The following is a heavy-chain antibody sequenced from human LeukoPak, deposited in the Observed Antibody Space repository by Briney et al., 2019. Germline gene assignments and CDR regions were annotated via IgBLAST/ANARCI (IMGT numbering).Heavy chain of an antibody. CDR3: ARNLAPYDSSGHDAFDI. J-gene: IGHJ3*02. D-gene: IGHD3-22*01. Sequence: GGSLRLSCAASGFTSSSYWMSWVRQAPGKGLEWVANTKYDGSEKYYVDSVKGRFTISRDNAKNSLYLQMNSLRAEDTAVYYCARNLAPYDSSGHDAFDIWGQGTMVTVSS. CDR2: TKYDGSEK. CDR1: GFTSSSYW. V-gene: IGHV3-7*01.